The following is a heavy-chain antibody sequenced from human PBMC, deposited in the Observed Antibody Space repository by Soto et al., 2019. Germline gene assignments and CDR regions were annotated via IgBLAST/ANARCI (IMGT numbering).Heavy chain of an antibody. J-gene: IGHJ3*02. CDR3: ARDRAMIFGVVPPGPDAFGI. CDR2: IYYSGST. CDR1: GGSISSGGYY. Sequence: SETLSLTCTISGGSISSGGYYWSWIRQHPGKGLEWIGYIYYSGSTYYNPSLKSRVTISVDTSKNQFSLKLSSVTAADTAVYYCARDRAMIFGVVPPGPDAFGIWGQGTMVTVSS. D-gene: IGHD3-3*01. V-gene: IGHV4-31*03.